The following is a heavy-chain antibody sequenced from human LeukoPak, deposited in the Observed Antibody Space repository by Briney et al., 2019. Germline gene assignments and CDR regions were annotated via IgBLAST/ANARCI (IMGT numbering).Heavy chain of an antibody. V-gene: IGHV3-33*08. CDR1: GFTFSNAW. CDR3: AGDTPPGRDYYFDY. CDR2: IWNAGTNT. J-gene: IGHJ4*02. Sequence: GGSLRLSCAASGFTFSNAWMSWVRQAPGKGLEWVALIWNAGTNTYYADSVKGRFTISRDNSKNTLYLQMNSLRAEDTAVYYCAGDTPPGRDYYFDYWGQGTLVIVSS.